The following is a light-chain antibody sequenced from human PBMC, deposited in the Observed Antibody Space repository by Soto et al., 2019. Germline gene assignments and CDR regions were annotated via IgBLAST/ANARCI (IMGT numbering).Light chain of an antibody. Sequence: EIVMTQSPATLSVSPGERATLSCRASQSVSSSLAWYQQKPGQAPRLLIYAASSRATGIPDRFSGSGSGTDFTLTISSLQPDDFATYYCQHYNSYSEAFGQGTKVDI. CDR3: QHYNSYSEA. V-gene: IGKV3D-15*01. J-gene: IGKJ1*01. CDR1: QSVSSS. CDR2: AAS.